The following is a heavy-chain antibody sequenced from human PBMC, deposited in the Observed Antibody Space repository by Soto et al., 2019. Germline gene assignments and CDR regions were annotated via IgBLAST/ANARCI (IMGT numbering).Heavy chain of an antibody. CDR2: ISGSGGST. CDR3: ARHISNFRYYYYAMDV. V-gene: IGHV3-23*01. CDR1: GFTFSSYA. D-gene: IGHD4-4*01. J-gene: IGHJ6*02. Sequence: PGGSLRLSCAASGFTFSSYAMSWVRQAPGKGLEWVSAISGSGGSTYYADSVKGRFTISRDNSKNTLYLQWNTLKASDTAMYYCARHISNFRYYYYAMDVWGQGTTVTVSS.